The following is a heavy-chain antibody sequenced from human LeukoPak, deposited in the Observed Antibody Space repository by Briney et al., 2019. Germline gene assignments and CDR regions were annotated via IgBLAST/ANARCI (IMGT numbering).Heavy chain of an antibody. D-gene: IGHD3-10*01. CDR3: ARDADYYGSGSIFRFDS. CDR1: GYSFTGYY. J-gene: IGHJ4*02. V-gene: IGHV1-2*02. CDR2: INPSSGVT. Sequence: ASVKVSCKTSGYSFTGYYLHWVRQAPGQGLQWMGWINPSSGVTNYAQEFQGRVSMTRDTSISTAYMELSSLTSDDTAVYYCARDADYYGSGSIFRFDSWGQGTLISVSS.